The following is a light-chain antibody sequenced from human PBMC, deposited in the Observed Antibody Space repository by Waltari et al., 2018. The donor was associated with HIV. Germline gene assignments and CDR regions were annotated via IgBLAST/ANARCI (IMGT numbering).Light chain of an antibody. CDR1: RDINNW. CDR2: KVS. J-gene: IGKJ2*01. CDR3: HQYSNSSPYT. V-gene: IGKV1-5*03. Sequence: DIQMTQSPSTLSASVGGRVIITCRASRDINNWLAWYQQKPGKAPRILMYKVSILESGVPSRFSGRGSGTEFTLTINNLQPEDFATYYCHQYSNSSPYTFGPGTKL.